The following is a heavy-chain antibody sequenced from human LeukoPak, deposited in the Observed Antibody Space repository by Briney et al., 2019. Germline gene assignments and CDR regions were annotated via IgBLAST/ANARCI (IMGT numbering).Heavy chain of an antibody. CDR2: IRGSGGST. CDR3: AKGELLESFDP. J-gene: IGHJ5*02. Sequence: GGSLRLSCAASGFTFSSYALTWVRQAPGKGLEWVSTIRGSGGSTNYADSVKGRFTISRDNSKNTLYLQMNSLRAEDTAVYYCAKGELLESFDPWGQGTLVIVSS. CDR1: GFTFSSYA. D-gene: IGHD3-10*01. V-gene: IGHV3-23*01.